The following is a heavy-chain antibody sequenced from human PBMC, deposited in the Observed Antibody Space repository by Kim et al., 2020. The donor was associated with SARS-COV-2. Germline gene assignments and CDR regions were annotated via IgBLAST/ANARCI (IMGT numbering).Heavy chain of an antibody. CDR1: GGSCSSGSYY. Sequence: SETLSLTCNVSGGSCSSGSYYWSWIRQPPGKGLEWIGYIYYSGSTYYNPSLKSRVTISVDTSKNQFSLKLNSVTAADMAVYYCARRGSAGRAFDIWGQGTMVTVSS. J-gene: IGHJ3*02. CDR2: IYYSGST. D-gene: IGHD6-19*01. V-gene: IGHV4-61*01. CDR3: ARRGSAGRAFDI.